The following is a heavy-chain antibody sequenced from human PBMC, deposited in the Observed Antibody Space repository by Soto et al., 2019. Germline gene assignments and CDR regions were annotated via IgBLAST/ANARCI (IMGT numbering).Heavy chain of an antibody. V-gene: IGHV1-3*05. CDR3: ARDMYYDFWSGLFDY. Sequence: QVQLVQSGAEEKKPGASVKVSCKASGYTFTLYVMHWVRQAPGQRLEWMGWINAGNGNTKYSQKFQGRVTITRDTSAITAYMELSSLRSEDTAVYYCARDMYYDFWSGLFDYWGQGTLVTVSS. CDR2: INAGNGNT. CDR1: GYTFTLYV. J-gene: IGHJ4*02. D-gene: IGHD3-3*01.